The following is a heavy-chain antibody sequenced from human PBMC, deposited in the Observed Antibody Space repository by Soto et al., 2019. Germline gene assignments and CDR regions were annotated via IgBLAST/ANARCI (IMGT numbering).Heavy chain of an antibody. V-gene: IGHV3-33*01. Sequence: QVQLVESGGGVVQPGRSLRLSCATSGFTYGHFGMHWARQAPGKGLEWVAVIWHAGSKKLYADSVKGRFTISRDDSKNTLDLQMNSLRVEDTALYYCARDAYGTAGQGGAFDIWGQGTMVIVSS. CDR2: IWHAGSKK. CDR3: ARDAYGTAGQGGAFDI. J-gene: IGHJ3*02. CDR1: GFTYGHFG. D-gene: IGHD3-10*01.